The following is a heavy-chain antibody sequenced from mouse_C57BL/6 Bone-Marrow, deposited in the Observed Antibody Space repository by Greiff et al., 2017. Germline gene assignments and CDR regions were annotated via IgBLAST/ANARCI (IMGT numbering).Heavy chain of an antibody. J-gene: IGHJ2*01. CDR1: GYAFSSSW. CDR3: ARNYGSRIDY. V-gene: IGHV1-82*01. CDR2: IYPGDGDT. D-gene: IGHD1-1*01. Sequence: VKLMESGPELVKPGASVKISCKASGYAFSSSWMNWVKQRPGKGLEWIGRIYPGDGDTNYNGKFKGKATLTADKSSSTAYMQLSSLTSEDSAVYFCARNYGSRIDYWGQGTTLTVSS.